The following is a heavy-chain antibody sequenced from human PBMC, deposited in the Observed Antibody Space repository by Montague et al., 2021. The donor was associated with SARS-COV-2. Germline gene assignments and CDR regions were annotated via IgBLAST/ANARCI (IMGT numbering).Heavy chain of an antibody. CDR3: ATQSPEFEIGQKAFDI. Sequence: SLRLSCAASGSDFGDYEVNWLRQAPGKGLEWLAFVSSFSSTTYYADSVKGRFRISKDTSKSSGYLQMNTLKVDDTALYYCATQSPEFEIGQKAFDIWGRGTMVIVSS. CDR1: GSDFGDYE. V-gene: IGHV3-48*03. D-gene: IGHD3-9*01. J-gene: IGHJ3*02. CDR2: VSSFSSTT.